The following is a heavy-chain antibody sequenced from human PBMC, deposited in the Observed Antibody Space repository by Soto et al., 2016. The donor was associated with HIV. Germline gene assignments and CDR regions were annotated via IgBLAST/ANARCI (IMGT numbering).Heavy chain of an antibody. J-gene: IGHJ4*02. CDR1: GFTFSSYA. D-gene: IGHD3-22*01. V-gene: IGHV3-23*01. CDR3: AKDLALKNYYDSSGYFDY. Sequence: EVQLLESGGGLVQPGGSLRLSCAASGFTFSSYAMSWVRQAPGKGLEWVSAISGSGGSTYYADSVKGRFTISRDNSKNTLYLQMNSLRAEDTAVYYCAKDLALKNYYDSSGYFDYWGQGTLVTVSS. CDR2: ISGSGGST.